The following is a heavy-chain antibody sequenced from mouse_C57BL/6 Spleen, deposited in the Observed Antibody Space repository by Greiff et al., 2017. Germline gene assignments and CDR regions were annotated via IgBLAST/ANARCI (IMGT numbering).Heavy chain of an antibody. CDR1: GYAFTNYL. CDR3: ARFDDYDRFAY. V-gene: IGHV1-54*01. CDR2: IYPGSGGT. D-gene: IGHD2-4*01. J-gene: IGHJ3*01. Sequence: QVQLQQSGAELVRPGTSVKVSCKASGYAFTNYLIEWVKQRPGQGLEWIGVIYPGSGGTNYNEKFKGKATLTADKSSSTAYMHLSSLTSEDSAVYFFARFDDYDRFAYWGQGTLVTVSA.